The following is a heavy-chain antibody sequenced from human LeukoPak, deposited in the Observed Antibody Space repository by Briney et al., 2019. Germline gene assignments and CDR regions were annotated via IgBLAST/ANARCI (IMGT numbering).Heavy chain of an antibody. CDR1: GFTFSSYG. Sequence: PGRSLRLSCAASGFTFSSYGMHWVRQAPGKGLEWVAVISYDGSNKYYADSVKGRFTISRDNSKNTLYLQMNSLRAEDTAVYYCAKEMGRWDTAMIYYFDYWGQGTLVTVSS. D-gene: IGHD5-18*01. CDR3: AKEMGRWDTAMIYYFDY. CDR2: ISYDGSNK. J-gene: IGHJ4*02. V-gene: IGHV3-30*18.